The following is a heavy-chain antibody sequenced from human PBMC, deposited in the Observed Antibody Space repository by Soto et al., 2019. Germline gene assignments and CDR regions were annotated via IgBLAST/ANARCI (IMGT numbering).Heavy chain of an antibody. Sequence: PSETLSLTCTASGDSISSGGYSWSWIRQPPGKGLEWIGYIYHSGSTYYNPSLKSRVTISVDRSKNQFSLKLSSVTAADTAVYYCARSSIEPRVFMYPFDSWGQGTLVTVSS. CDR1: GDSISSGGYS. J-gene: IGHJ4*02. CDR2: IYHSGST. V-gene: IGHV4-30-2*01. D-gene: IGHD6-6*01. CDR3: ARSSIEPRVFMYPFDS.